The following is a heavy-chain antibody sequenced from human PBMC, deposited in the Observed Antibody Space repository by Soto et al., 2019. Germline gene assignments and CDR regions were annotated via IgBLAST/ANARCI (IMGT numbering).Heavy chain of an antibody. CDR3: ARGDRGGSGSPTSYYYSGLDV. V-gene: IGHV3-23*01. CDR1: GFSFSSYA. J-gene: IGHJ6*02. D-gene: IGHD3-10*01. Sequence: DVQLLESGGHLVQPGGSLRLSCAASGFSFSSYAMSWVRQAPGKGLEWVSRVSAGGDMTYYSDSVKGRFTISRDNSNNALFLQINSLRMEDTALYYCARGDRGGSGSPTSYYYSGLDVWGQGTTVTVS. CDR2: VSAGGDMT.